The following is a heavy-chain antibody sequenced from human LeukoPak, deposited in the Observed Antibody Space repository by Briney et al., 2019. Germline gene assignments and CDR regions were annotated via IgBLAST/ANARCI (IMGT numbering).Heavy chain of an antibody. J-gene: IGHJ5*02. CDR3: ARVKSAAKPWFDP. CDR2: INHSGST. Sequence: SETLSLTCAVYGGSFSGYYWSWIRQPPGKGLEWIGEINHSGSTNYNPSLKSQVTISVDTSKNQFSLKLSSVTAADTAVYYCARVKSAAKPWFDPWGQGTLVTVSS. CDR1: GGSFSGYY. V-gene: IGHV4-34*01. D-gene: IGHD2-2*01.